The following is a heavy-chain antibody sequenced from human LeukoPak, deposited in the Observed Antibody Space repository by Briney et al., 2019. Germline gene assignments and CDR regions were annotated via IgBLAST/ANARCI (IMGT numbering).Heavy chain of an antibody. CDR3: AREKPFYDSSGYYYPIAFDY. CDR2: ISSSSYI. V-gene: IGHV3-21*04. D-gene: IGHD3-22*01. CDR1: GFTFSSYW. Sequence: PGGSLRLSCAASGFTFSSYWMHWVRQAPGKGLEWVSSISSSSYIYYADPVKGRFTISRDHATNPLYLPMNSLRAEDTALYYCAREKPFYDSSGYYYPIAFDYWGQGTLVTVPS. J-gene: IGHJ4*02.